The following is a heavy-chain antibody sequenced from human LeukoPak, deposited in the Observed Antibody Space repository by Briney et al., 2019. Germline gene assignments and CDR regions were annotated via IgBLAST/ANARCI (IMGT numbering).Heavy chain of an antibody. CDR1: GGSFSSYY. CDR3: ARGVSAGITIFGVVPYMDV. D-gene: IGHD3-3*01. Sequence: KASQALSLTCTVSGGSFSSYYWSWIRQPPGKGLEWIGYIYYSGSTNYNPSLKSRVTISVDTSKNQFSLKLSSVTAADTAVYYCARGVSAGITIFGVVPYMDVWGKGTTVIVSS. V-gene: IGHV4-59*01. J-gene: IGHJ6*03. CDR2: IYYSGST.